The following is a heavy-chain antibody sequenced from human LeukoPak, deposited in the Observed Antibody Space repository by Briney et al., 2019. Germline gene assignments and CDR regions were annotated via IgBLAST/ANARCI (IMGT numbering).Heavy chain of an antibody. V-gene: IGHV4-30-4*07. D-gene: IGHD3-22*01. CDR3: ARVVRDSSGYFAFDI. CDR1: GGSISSGGYS. J-gene: IGHJ3*02. Sequence: TSQTLSLTCAVSGGSISSGGYSWSWIRQPPGKGLEWIGYIYYSGSTNYNPSLKSRVTISVDTSKNQFSLKLSSVTAADTAVYYCARVVRDSSGYFAFDIWGQGTMVTVSS. CDR2: IYYSGST.